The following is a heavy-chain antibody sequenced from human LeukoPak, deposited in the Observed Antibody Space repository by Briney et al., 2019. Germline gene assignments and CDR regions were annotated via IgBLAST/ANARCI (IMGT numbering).Heavy chain of an antibody. Sequence: GGSLRLSCAASGFTFSSYDMHWVRQATGKGLEWASAIGTAGDTYYPGSVKGRFTISRENAKNSLYLQMNSLRAGDTAVYYCARAYGGNTFDYWGQGTLVTVSS. CDR3: ARAYGGNTFDY. CDR1: GFTFSSYD. D-gene: IGHD4-23*01. CDR2: IGTAGDT. J-gene: IGHJ4*02. V-gene: IGHV3-13*01.